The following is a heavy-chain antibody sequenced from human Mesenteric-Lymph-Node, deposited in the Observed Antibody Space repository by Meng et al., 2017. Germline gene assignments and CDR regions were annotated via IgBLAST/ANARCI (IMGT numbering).Heavy chain of an antibody. J-gene: IGHJ4*02. CDR2: ISASADNT. V-gene: IGHV3-23*01. Sequence: GGSLTLSCAVSAFSFGDYAASWVRQAPGEGLEWVSTISASADNTYYADSVKGRFTISRDNSKDTLYLQMTSLRAVATAVYYCARAVLYYGSGRYLFDYWGQGTLVTVSS. CDR3: ARAVLYYGSGRYLFDY. CDR1: AFSFGDYA. D-gene: IGHD3-10*01.